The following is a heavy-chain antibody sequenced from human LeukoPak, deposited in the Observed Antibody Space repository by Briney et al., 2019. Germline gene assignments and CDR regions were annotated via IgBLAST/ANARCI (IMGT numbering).Heavy chain of an antibody. D-gene: IGHD3-22*01. CDR1: GGSFSGYY. J-gene: IGHJ4*02. Sequence: SETLSLTCAVYGGSFSGYYWSWIRQPPGKGLEWIGEINHSGSTNYNPSLKSRVTISIDKSKNQFFLDLSSVTAADTAVYYCAGLVGRYSSGLYYYYFDYWGQGTLVTVSS. CDR2: INHSGST. V-gene: IGHV4-34*01. CDR3: AGLVGRYSSGLYYYYFDY.